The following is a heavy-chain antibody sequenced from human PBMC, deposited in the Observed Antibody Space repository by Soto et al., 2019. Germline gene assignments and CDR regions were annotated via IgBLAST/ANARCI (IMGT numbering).Heavy chain of an antibody. CDR3: ARGLIVVVPAAIPSWFDP. Sequence: QVQLQQWGAGLLKPSETLSLTCAVYGGSFSGYYWSWIRQPPGKGLEWIGEINHSGSTNYNPSLKIRVTISVDTSKNQFSLKLSSVTAADTAVYYCARGLIVVVPAAIPSWFDPWGQGTLVTVSS. V-gene: IGHV4-34*01. CDR2: INHSGST. D-gene: IGHD2-2*02. J-gene: IGHJ5*02. CDR1: GGSFSGYY.